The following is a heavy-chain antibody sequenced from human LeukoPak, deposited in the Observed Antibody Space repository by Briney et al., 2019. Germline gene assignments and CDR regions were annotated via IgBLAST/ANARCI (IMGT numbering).Heavy chain of an antibody. CDR2: IYHSGST. D-gene: IGHD1-26*01. CDR3: ARGEYSGSTYYFDY. J-gene: IGHJ4*02. CDR1: GGSISSSNW. Sequence: PSETLSLTCAVSGGSISSSNWWSWVRQPPGKGLEWIGEIYHSGSTNYNPSLKSRVTISVDKSKNQFSLKLSSVTAADTAVYYCARGEYSGSTYYFDYWGQGTLVTVSS. V-gene: IGHV4-4*02.